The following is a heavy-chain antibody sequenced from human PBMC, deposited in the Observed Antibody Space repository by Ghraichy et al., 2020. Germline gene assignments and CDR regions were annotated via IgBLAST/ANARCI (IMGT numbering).Heavy chain of an antibody. CDR2: IYTSGST. CDR3: ARDPRSYYFDY. V-gene: IGHV4-4*07. D-gene: IGHD1-26*01. J-gene: IGHJ4*02. CDR1: GDSISSYF. Sequence: SETLSLTCTVSGDSISSYFWSWIRQPAGKGLEWIARIYTSGSTNYNPSLRSRVTVSVDTSKNQFSLKLSSVTAADTAVYYCARDPRSYYFDYWGQGTLVTVSS.